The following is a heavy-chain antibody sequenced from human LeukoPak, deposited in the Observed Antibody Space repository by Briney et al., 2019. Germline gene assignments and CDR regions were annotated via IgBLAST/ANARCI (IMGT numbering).Heavy chain of an antibody. CDR2: ISSSSSYI. CDR3: ARAREQQLNGMDV. CDR1: GFTFSSYS. V-gene: IGHV3-21*01. J-gene: IGHJ6*02. Sequence: GGSLRLSCAASGFTFSSYSMNWVRQAPGKGLEWVSSISSSSSYIYYADSVKGRFTISRDNAKNSLYLQMNSLRAEDTAVYYCARAREQQLNGMDVWGQGTMVTVSS. D-gene: IGHD6-13*01.